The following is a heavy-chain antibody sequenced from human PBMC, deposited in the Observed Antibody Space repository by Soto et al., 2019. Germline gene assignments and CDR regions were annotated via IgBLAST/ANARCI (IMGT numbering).Heavy chain of an antibody. CDR2: INSDGSST. Sequence: EVQLVESGGGLVQPGGSQRLSCAASGFTFSTYWMHWVRQAPGKGLVWVSRINSDGSSTSYADSVKGRFTISRDNAKNTLYLQMNSLRAEDTAMYYCARESEDLTSNFDYWGQGTLVTVSS. CDR1: GFTFSTYW. CDR3: ARESEDLTSNFDY. V-gene: IGHV3-74*01. J-gene: IGHJ4*02.